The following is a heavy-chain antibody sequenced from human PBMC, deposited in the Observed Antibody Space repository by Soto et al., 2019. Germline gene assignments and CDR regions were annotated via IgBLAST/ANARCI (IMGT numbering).Heavy chain of an antibody. CDR2: VNPNTGVT. CDR3: TTLRLDP. D-gene: IGHD3-9*01. Sequence: SVKVSCKATGYTFTAFYMNWVRQAPGQGLEWMGWVNPNTGVTKYAQKFQGRVTMTRDTSINTAYMELSGLTSDDTAVYYCTTLRLDPWGQGTLVTIS. J-gene: IGHJ5*02. CDR1: GYTFTAFY. V-gene: IGHV1-2*02.